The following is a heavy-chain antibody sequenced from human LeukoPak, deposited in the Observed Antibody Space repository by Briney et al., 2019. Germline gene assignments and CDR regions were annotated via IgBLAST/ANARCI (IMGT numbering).Heavy chain of an antibody. D-gene: IGHD6-19*01. CDR2: ISSSGSTI. J-gene: IGHJ4*02. V-gene: IGHV3-48*03. CDR3: ASSGWYVAFGDYFDY. Sequence: GGSLRLSCAASGFTFSSYEMNWVRQAPGKGLEWVSYISSSGSTIYYADSVKGRFTISRDNAKNSLYLQMNSLRAEDTAVYYCASSGWYVAFGDYFDYWGQGTLVTVS. CDR1: GFTFSSYE.